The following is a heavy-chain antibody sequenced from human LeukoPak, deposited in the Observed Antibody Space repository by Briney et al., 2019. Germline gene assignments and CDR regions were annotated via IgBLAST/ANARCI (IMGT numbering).Heavy chain of an antibody. CDR3: AKVGVYYCSSTSCYSGGFDY. CDR2: ISGSGGST. D-gene: IGHD2-2*02. J-gene: IGHJ4*02. Sequence: GGSLRLSCAASGFTFSSYAMSWVRQAPGEGLEWVSAISGSGGSTYYADSVKGRFTISRDNSKNTLYLQMNSLRAEDTAVYYCAKVGVYYCSSTSCYSGGFDYWGQGTLVTVSS. CDR1: GFTFSSYA. V-gene: IGHV3-23*01.